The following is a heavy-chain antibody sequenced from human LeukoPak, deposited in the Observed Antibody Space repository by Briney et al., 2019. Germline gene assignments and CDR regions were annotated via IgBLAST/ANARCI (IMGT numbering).Heavy chain of an antibody. Sequence: GGSLRLSCAASAFPFNTYSMNWVRQAPGKGLEWVSSISRGSSRRHYADSVKGRFTISRDNAKNSLYLQMNSLRAEDTAVYYCAAGAEFDITASFDFWGQGTLVTVSS. CDR1: AFPFNTYS. J-gene: IGHJ4*02. CDR2: ISRGSSRR. V-gene: IGHV3-21*01. CDR3: AAGAEFDITASFDF. D-gene: IGHD3-10*01.